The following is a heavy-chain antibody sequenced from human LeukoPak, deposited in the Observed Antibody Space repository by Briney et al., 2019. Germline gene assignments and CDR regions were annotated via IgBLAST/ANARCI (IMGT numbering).Heavy chain of an antibody. CDR2: IKSKTDGGTT. CDR1: GFTFSNAW. CDR3: ARIHNNYGMGYFQH. V-gene: IGHV3-15*01. D-gene: IGHD2/OR15-2a*01. J-gene: IGHJ1*01. Sequence: GGSLRLSCAASGFTFSNAWMSWVRQAPGKGLEWVGRIKSKTDGGTTDYAAPVKGRFTISRDPSKNTLYLQMNSLRAEDTAVYYCARIHNNYGMGYFQHWGQGTLVTVSS.